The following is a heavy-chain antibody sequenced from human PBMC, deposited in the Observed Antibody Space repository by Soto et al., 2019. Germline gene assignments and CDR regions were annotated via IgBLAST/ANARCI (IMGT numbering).Heavy chain of an antibody. Sequence: QVQLVESGGGVVQPGRSLRLSCAASGFTFSSYAMHWVRQAPGKGLEWVAVISYDGSNKYYADSVKGRFTISRDNSKNTLYLQMNSLRAEDRAVYYCARGNVDIVATTPDYWGQGTLVTVSS. V-gene: IGHV3-30-3*01. J-gene: IGHJ4*02. D-gene: IGHD5-12*01. CDR1: GFTFSSYA. CDR2: ISYDGSNK. CDR3: ARGNVDIVATTPDY.